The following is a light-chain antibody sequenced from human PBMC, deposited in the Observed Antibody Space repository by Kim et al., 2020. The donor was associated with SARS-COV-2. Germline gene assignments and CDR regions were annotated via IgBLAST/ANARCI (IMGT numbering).Light chain of an antibody. CDR2: SNN. CDR1: SSNIESNT. V-gene: IGLV1-44*01. J-gene: IGLJ2*01. Sequence: ELTQPPSASGTPGQRVTISCSGSSSNIESNTVNWFQQLPGTAPKLLIYSNNHRSSGVPDRFFGSKSGTSASLAISGLQSEDEAVYYCAAWDDSLNGAVFGGGTQLTVL. CDR3: AAWDDSLNGAV.